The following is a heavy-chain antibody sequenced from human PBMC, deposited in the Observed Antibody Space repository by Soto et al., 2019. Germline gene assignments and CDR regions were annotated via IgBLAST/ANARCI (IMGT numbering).Heavy chain of an antibody. CDR2: IFSNDEK. CDR3: TRTPPITDNRGWHSGYPFDY. CDR1: GLSLSNARMG. D-gene: IGHD6-19*01. J-gene: IGHJ4*02. V-gene: IGHV2-26*01. Sequence: QVTLKESGPVLVKPTETLTLTCTVSGLSLSNARMGVSWIRQPPGKALEWLAHIFSNDEKSYSTSLKSRLTISKDTSKSQGVLTMTNMDPVDTATYYCTRTPPITDNRGWHSGYPFDYWGQGTLVTVSA.